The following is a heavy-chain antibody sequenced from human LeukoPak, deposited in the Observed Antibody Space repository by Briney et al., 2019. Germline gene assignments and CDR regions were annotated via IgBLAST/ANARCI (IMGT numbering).Heavy chain of an antibody. CDR1: GGSISSYY. CDR3: ARTRTMVRGNYFDY. V-gene: IGHV4-59*01. CDR2: IYYSGST. D-gene: IGHD3-10*01. Sequence: PETLSLTCTVSGGSISSYYWSWIRQPPGKGLEWIGYIYYSGSTNYNPSLKSRVTISVDTSKNQFSLKLSSVTAADTAVYYCARTRTMVRGNYFDYWGQGTLVTVSS. J-gene: IGHJ4*02.